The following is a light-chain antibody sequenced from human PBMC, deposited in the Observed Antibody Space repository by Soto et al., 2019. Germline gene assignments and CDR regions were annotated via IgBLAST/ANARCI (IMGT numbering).Light chain of an antibody. CDR3: LQDYNYPWT. CDR1: QGIRND. CDR2: AAS. J-gene: IGKJ1*01. V-gene: IGKV1-6*01. Sequence: AIQMTQSPSSLSASVGDRVTITCRASQGIRNDLGWYQQKPGKAPKLLIYAASSLQSGVPSRFSGSGSGTDFNLTISRLQPEDFATYYCLQDYNYPWTFGQGTKGEIK.